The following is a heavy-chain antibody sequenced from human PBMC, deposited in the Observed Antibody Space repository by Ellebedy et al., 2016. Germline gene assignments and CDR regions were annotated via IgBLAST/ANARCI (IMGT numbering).Heavy chain of an antibody. CDR3: ARPRGHDYIVWDAFDI. J-gene: IGHJ3*02. V-gene: IGHV3-74*01. CDR2: IKPDGINT. D-gene: IGHD4-11*01. Sequence: GESLKISCAASGFTVSSNYMTWVRQAPGKGLAWVARIKPDGINTYYADSVRGRFTVSRDHAKNTLYLQMNSLKPEDTAVYYCARPRGHDYIVWDAFDIWGQGTMVTVSS. CDR1: GFTVSSNY.